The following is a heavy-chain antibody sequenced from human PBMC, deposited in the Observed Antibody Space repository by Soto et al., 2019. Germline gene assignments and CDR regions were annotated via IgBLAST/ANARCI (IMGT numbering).Heavy chain of an antibody. Sequence: QVQLQESGPGLVKPSQTLSLTCTVSGGSISSGGYYWSWIRQHPGKGLEWIGYIYYSGSTYYNPSLKSRXXTXVXXSHTQVSLKLGSVPAADPAVYYCARGSTGAGYFVYWGQGTLVTVSS. CDR1: GGSISSGGYY. D-gene: IGHD7-27*01. CDR2: IYYSGST. CDR3: ARGSTGAGYFVY. V-gene: IGHV4-31*03. J-gene: IGHJ4*02.